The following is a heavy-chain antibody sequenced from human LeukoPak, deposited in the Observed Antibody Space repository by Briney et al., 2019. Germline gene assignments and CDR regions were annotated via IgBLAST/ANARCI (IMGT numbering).Heavy chain of an antibody. J-gene: IGHJ4*02. CDR3: AKDLLVVVPAAIFDY. V-gene: IGHV3-53*05. Sequence: GGSLRLSCAAFGFTVSSNYMSWVRQAPGKGLEWVSVIFGGGGTYYADSVKGRFTISRDNSKNTLYLQMNSLRAEDTAVYYCAKDLLVVVPAAIFDYWGQGTLVTVSS. CDR2: IFGGGGT. CDR1: GFTVSSNY. D-gene: IGHD2-2*01.